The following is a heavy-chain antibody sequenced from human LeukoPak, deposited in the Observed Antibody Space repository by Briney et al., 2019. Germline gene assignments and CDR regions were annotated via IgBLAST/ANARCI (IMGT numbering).Heavy chain of an antibody. CDR3: ARGADDYCSGGSCYSFLKLPEYYFDY. V-gene: IGHV1-2*02. Sequence: ASVKVSCKASGYTFTGYYMHWVRQAPGQGLEWMGWINPNSGGTNYAQKFQGRVTMTRDTSISTAYMERSRLRSDDTAVYYCARGADDYCSGGSCYSFLKLPEYYFDYWGQGTLVTVSS. D-gene: IGHD2-15*01. J-gene: IGHJ4*02. CDR2: INPNSGGT. CDR1: GYTFTGYY.